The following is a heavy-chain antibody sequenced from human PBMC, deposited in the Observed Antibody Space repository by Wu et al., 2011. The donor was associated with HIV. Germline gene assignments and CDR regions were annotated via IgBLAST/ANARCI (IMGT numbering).Heavy chain of an antibody. V-gene: IGHV1-8*03. CDR1: GYTFTSYD. CDR2: MHPNSGNT. J-gene: IGHJ5*02. CDR3: ARAPGGPEDWFDP. Sequence: SVKVSCKASGYTFTSYDINWVRQATGQGLEWMGWMHPNSGNTGYAQKFQGRVTITRNTSISTAYMELSSLRSEDTAVYYCARAPGGPEDWFDPWGQGTLVTVSS. D-gene: IGHD3-10*01.